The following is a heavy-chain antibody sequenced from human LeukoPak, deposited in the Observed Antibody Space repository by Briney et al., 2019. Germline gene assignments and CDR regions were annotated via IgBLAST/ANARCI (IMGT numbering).Heavy chain of an antibody. CDR1: GGSISSSSYY. J-gene: IGHJ4*02. Sequence: SETLSLTCTVSGGSISSSSYYWGRIRQPPGKGLEWIGSIYYSGSTYYNPSLKSRVTISVDTSKNQFSLKLSSVTAADTAVYYCARLGSKLRFLEWLSDSWGQGTLVTVSS. V-gene: IGHV4-39*01. D-gene: IGHD3-3*01. CDR2: IYYSGST. CDR3: ARLGSKLRFLEWLSDS.